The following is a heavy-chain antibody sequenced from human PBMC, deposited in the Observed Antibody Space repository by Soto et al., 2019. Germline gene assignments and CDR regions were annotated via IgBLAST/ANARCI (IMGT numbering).Heavy chain of an antibody. CDR2: IYYSGST. Sequence: SETLSLTCTVSGGSVSSGSYYWSWIRQPPGKGLEWIGYIYYSGSTNYNPSLKSRVTISVDTSKNQSSLKLSSVTAADTAVYYCARIGVWSGYYIDYWGQGTLVTVSS. V-gene: IGHV4-61*01. CDR1: GGSVSSGSYY. D-gene: IGHD3-3*01. CDR3: ARIGVWSGYYIDY. J-gene: IGHJ4*02.